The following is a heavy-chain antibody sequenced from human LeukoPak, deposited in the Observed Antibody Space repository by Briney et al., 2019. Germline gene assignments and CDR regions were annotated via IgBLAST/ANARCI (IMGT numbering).Heavy chain of an antibody. CDR3: ARDVIGSSEDYYYYGMDV. Sequence: SVRVSCKASGGTFSSYAISWVRQAPGQGLEWMGGIIPIFGTANYAQKFQGRVTITADESTSTAYMELSSLRSEDTAVYYCARDVIGSSEDYYYYGMDVWGQGTTVTVSS. J-gene: IGHJ6*02. CDR1: GGTFSSYA. D-gene: IGHD6-6*01. CDR2: IIPIFGTA. V-gene: IGHV1-69*01.